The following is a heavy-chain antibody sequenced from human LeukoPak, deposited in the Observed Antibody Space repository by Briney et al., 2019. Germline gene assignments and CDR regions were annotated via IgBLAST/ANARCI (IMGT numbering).Heavy chain of an antibody. CDR1: GGSISSSSYY. V-gene: IGHV4-39*01. CDR2: IYYSGST. Sequence: SETLSLTCTVSGGSISSSSYYWGWIRQPPGKGLEWIGSIYYSGSTYYNPSLKSRVTISVDTSKNQFSLKLCSVTAADTAVYYCARLYSSWSKGGDYWGQGTLVTVSS. D-gene: IGHD6-13*01. CDR3: ARLYSSWSKGGDY. J-gene: IGHJ4*02.